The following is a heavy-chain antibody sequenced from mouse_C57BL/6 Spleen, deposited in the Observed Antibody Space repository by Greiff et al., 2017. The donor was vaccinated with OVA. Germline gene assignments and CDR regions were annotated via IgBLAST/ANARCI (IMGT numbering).Heavy chain of an antibody. CDR2: ISDGGSYT. CDR1: GFTFSSYA. D-gene: IGHD1-1*01. J-gene: IGHJ3*01. Sequence: EVQVVESGGGLVKPGGSLKLSCAASGFTFSSYAMSWVRQTPEKRLEWVATISDGGSYTYYPDNVKGRFTISRDNAKNNLYLQMSHLKSEDTAMYYCARDPYYYGSSQFAYWGQGTLVTVSA. V-gene: IGHV5-4*01. CDR3: ARDPYYYGSSQFAY.